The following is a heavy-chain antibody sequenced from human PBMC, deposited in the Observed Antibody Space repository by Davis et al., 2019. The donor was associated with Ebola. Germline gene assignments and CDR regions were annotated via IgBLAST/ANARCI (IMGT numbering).Heavy chain of an antibody. Sequence: MPSETLSLTCAVSGGSFSGYYWSWIRQPPGKGLEWIGEINHSGSTNYNPSLKSRVTISVDTSKNQFSLKLGSVTAADTAVYYCARSTTVTPLDYWGQGTLVTVSS. CDR1: GGSFSGYY. V-gene: IGHV4-34*01. D-gene: IGHD4-11*01. CDR2: INHSGST. CDR3: ARSTTVTPLDY. J-gene: IGHJ4*02.